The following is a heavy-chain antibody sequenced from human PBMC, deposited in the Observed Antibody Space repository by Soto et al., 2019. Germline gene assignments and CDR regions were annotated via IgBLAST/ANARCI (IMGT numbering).Heavy chain of an antibody. CDR1: GGSISSYY. CDR3: AREHSSSYYFDY. CDR2: IYYSGST. Sequence: LETLSLTCTVSGGSISSYYWSWIRQPPGKGLEWIGYIYYSGSTNYNPSLKSRVTISVDTSKNQFSLKLSSVTAADTAVYYCAREHSSSYYFDYWGQGTLVTVSS. V-gene: IGHV4-59*01. J-gene: IGHJ4*02. D-gene: IGHD6-6*01.